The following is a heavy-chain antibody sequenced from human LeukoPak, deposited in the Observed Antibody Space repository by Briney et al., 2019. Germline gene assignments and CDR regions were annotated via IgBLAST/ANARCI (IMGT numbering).Heavy chain of an antibody. CDR3: ARLFRVHAFDI. CDR1: GFTFSDYY. J-gene: IGHJ3*02. V-gene: IGHV3-11*01. CDR2: ISSSGSTI. D-gene: IGHD2-21*01. Sequence: GGSLRLSCAASGFTFSDYYMSWIRQAPGKGLEWVSYISSSGSTIYYADSVKGRFTISRDNAKNSLYLQVNSLRAEDTAVYYCARLFRVHAFDIWGQGTMVTVSS.